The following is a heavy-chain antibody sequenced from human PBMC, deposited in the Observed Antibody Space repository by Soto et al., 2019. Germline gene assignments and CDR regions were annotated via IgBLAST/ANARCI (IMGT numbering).Heavy chain of an antibody. D-gene: IGHD6-6*01. CDR1: GFTFSSYW. Sequence: GGSLRLSCAASGFTFSSYWMSWVRQAPGKGLEWVANIKQDGSEKYYVDSVKGRFTISRDNAKNSLYLQMNSLRAEDTAVYYCARDRRVAAPHEYFQHWGQGTLVTVSS. CDR2: IKQDGSEK. CDR3: ARDRRVAAPHEYFQH. V-gene: IGHV3-7*01. J-gene: IGHJ1*01.